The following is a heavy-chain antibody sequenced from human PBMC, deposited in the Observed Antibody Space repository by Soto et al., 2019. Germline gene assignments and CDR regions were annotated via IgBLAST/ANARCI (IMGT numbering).Heavy chain of an antibody. V-gene: IGHV3-11*06. CDR2: ISSSSSYT. CDR1: GFTFSDYY. J-gene: IGHJ4*02. Sequence: PVGSLRLSCAASGFTFSDYYRSWIRQAPGKGLEWVSYISSSSSYTNYADSVKGRFTISRDNAKNSLYLQMNSLRAEDTAVYYCARKRYSSSLSDYWGQGTLVTVSS. D-gene: IGHD6-13*01. CDR3: ARKRYSSSLSDY.